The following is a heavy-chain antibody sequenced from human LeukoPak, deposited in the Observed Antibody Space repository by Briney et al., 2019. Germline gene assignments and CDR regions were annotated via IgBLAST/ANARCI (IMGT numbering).Heavy chain of an antibody. CDR3: ARAYYYDSSGYLDAFDI. CDR1: GFTVSSNY. D-gene: IGHD3-22*01. Sequence: GGSLRLSCAASGFTVSSNYMSWVRQAPGKGLEWVSVIYSGGSAYYADSVKGRFTISRENAKNSLYLQMNSLRAGDTAVYYCARAYYYDSSGYLDAFDIWGQGTMVTVSS. CDR2: IYSGGSA. J-gene: IGHJ3*02. V-gene: IGHV3-53*01.